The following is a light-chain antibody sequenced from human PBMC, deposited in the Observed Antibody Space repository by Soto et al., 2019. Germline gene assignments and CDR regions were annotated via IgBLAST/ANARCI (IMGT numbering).Light chain of an antibody. CDR1: QSVSSY. Sequence: EIVLTQSPATLSLSPGERATLSCRASQSVSSYLAWYQQRPGQAPRLLIYDAYKRATGIQARFSGSGSGTDFTLTIRSLQPEDFATYYCIQDYNYPWTFGQGTKVDIK. CDR3: IQDYNYPWT. CDR2: DAY. J-gene: IGKJ1*01. V-gene: IGKV3-11*01.